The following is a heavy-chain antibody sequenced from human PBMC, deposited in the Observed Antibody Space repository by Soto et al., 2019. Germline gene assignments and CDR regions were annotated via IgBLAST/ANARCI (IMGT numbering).Heavy chain of an antibody. V-gene: IGHV1-3*01. Sequence: GASVKVSCKASGYTFTSYAMHWVRQAPGQRLEWMGWINAGNGNTKYSQKFQGRVTITRDTSASTAYMELSSLRSEDTAVYYCARDTNSRYDFWSGYPNWFDPWGQGTLVTVSS. CDR2: INAGNGNT. CDR1: GYTFTSYA. J-gene: IGHJ5*02. D-gene: IGHD3-3*01. CDR3: ARDTNSRYDFWSGYPNWFDP.